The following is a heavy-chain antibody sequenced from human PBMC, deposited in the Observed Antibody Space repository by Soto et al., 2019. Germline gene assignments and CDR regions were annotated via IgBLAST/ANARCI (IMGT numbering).Heavy chain of an antibody. V-gene: IGHV3-23*01. CDR2: ISDTGGAT. Sequence: EVQLLESEGGLVQPGGSLRLSCTASGVTISTYAMNWVRQAPGKGLEWVSTISDTGGATFYAGSVKGRFTISRDNSKNTVYLQMRSLRVEDTAVYFCAIGRRKKSGSNTWFDPWGRGTRVTVSS. CDR1: GVTISTYA. CDR3: AIGRRKKSGSNTWFDP. D-gene: IGHD3-3*01. J-gene: IGHJ5*02.